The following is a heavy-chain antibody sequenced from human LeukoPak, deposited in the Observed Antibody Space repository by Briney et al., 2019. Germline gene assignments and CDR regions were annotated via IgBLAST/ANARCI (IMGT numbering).Heavy chain of an antibody. V-gene: IGHV1-69*15. J-gene: IGHJ6*03. D-gene: IGHD5-18*01. Sequence: SVKVSCKASGGTFISYAISWVRQAPGQGLEWMGRIIPIFGTANYAQKFQGRVTITPDESTSTAYMELSSLRSEDTAVYYCARDLARGYSYGLHYMDVWGKGTTVTVSS. CDR2: IIPIFGTA. CDR1: GGTFISYA. CDR3: ARDLARGYSYGLHYMDV.